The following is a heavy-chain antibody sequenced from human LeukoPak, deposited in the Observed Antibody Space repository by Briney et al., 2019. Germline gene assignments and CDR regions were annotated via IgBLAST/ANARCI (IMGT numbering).Heavy chain of an antibody. D-gene: IGHD4-23*01. Sequence: GGSLRLSCAASGFSFGNYAMSWVRQAPGKGLEWVSVISGSGVVTFYADSVQGRFTISRDSSKITFYLQTNCMRTEDTAVYYSAKATTVVTLDDAFDLWGQGTLVTVSS. CDR2: ISGSGVVT. V-gene: IGHV3-23*01. J-gene: IGHJ3*01. CDR1: GFSFGNYA. CDR3: AKATTVVTLDDAFDL.